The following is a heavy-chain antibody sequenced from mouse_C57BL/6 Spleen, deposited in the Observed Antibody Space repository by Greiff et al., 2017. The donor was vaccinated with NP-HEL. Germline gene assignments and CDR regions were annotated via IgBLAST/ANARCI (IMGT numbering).Heavy chain of an antibody. Sequence: EVKLMESGGGLVKPGGSLKLSCAASGFTFSDYGMHWVRQAPEKGLEWVAYISSGSSTIYYADTVKGRFTISRDNAKNTLFLQMTSLRSEDTAMYYCARHGYYTWFAYWGQGTLVTVSA. V-gene: IGHV5-17*01. CDR3: ARHGYYTWFAY. CDR1: GFTFSDYG. J-gene: IGHJ3*01. D-gene: IGHD2-3*01. CDR2: ISSGSSTI.